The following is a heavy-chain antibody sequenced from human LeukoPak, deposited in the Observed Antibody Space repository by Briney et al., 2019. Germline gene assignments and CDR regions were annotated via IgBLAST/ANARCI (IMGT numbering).Heavy chain of an antibody. J-gene: IGHJ3*02. Sequence: ASVKVSCKASGYTFTSYYMHWVRQAPGQGLEWMGIINHSGGSTSYAQKFQGRVTMTRDTSTSTVYMELSSLRSEDTAVYYCARAMLKRGYCSGGSCYSAFDIWGQGTMVTVSS. CDR3: ARAMLKRGYCSGGSCYSAFDI. CDR2: INHSGGST. CDR1: GYTFTSYY. V-gene: IGHV1-46*01. D-gene: IGHD2-15*01.